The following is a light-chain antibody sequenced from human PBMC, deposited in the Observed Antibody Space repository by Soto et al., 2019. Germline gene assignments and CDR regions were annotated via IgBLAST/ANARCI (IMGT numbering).Light chain of an antibody. Sequence: QSVLTHPASVSGSPGQSITISCTGSISDFVIYNYVSWYQQHPGKAPKLMLYGVSNRPSGVSNRFSGSKSGNTASLTISGLQAEDEADYYCSSHTMSSALQVFGTGTKLTVL. CDR1: ISDFVIYNY. CDR3: SSHTMSSALQV. V-gene: IGLV2-14*01. CDR2: GVS. J-gene: IGLJ1*01.